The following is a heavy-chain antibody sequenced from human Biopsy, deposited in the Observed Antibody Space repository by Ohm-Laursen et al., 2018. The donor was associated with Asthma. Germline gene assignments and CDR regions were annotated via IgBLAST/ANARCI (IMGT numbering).Heavy chain of an antibody. Sequence: SLRLSCAASGFTFGDYWMSWVCQVPGKGLEWVANIKHDGTEKNHVDSLKGRFTISRDNAKNSLYLQMNSLRAEDTAVYYCARTFHLWSPYHAEHYQLWGQGTLVTVPS. J-gene: IGHJ1*01. D-gene: IGHD3-3*02. CDR1: GFTFGDYW. CDR2: IKHDGTEK. CDR3: ARTFHLWSPYHAEHYQL. V-gene: IGHV3-7*01.